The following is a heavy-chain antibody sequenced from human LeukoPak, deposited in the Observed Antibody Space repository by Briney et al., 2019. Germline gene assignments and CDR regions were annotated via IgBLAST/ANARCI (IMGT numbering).Heavy chain of an antibody. Sequence: PSETLSLTCTVSGGSISSYYWSWIRQPPGKGLEWIGYIYYSGSTNYNPSLKSRVTISVNTSKNQFSLKLSSVTAADTAVYYCARDAINYMDVWGKGTTVTISS. CDR3: ARDAINYMDV. V-gene: IGHV4-59*01. CDR2: IYYSGST. J-gene: IGHJ6*03. CDR1: GGSISSYY.